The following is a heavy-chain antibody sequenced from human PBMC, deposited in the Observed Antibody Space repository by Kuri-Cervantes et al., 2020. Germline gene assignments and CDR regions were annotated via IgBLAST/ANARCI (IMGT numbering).Heavy chain of an antibody. CDR1: GFTFDDYA. CDR2: ISWNSGSI. D-gene: IGHD1/OR15-1a*01. Sequence: SLKISCAASGFTFDDYAMHWVRQAPGKGLEWVSGISWNSGSIGYADSVKGRFTISRDNSKNTLYLQMNSLRPEDTAVYYCARTPVDLTSPFFDYRGQGTLVTVSS. CDR3: ARTPVDLTSPFFDY. V-gene: IGHV3-9*01. J-gene: IGHJ4*02.